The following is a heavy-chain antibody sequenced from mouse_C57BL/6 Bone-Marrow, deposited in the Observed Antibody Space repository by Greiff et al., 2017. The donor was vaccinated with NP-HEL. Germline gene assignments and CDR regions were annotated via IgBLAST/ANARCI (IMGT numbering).Heavy chain of an antibody. CDR3: TRPRVYGSSSHFDY. D-gene: IGHD1-1*01. CDR1: GFTFSDAW. V-gene: IGHV6-6*01. CDR2: IRNKANNHAT. Sequence: EVKLVESGGGLVQPGGSMKLSCAASGFTFSDAWMDWVRQSPETGLEWVAEIRNKANNHATYYAESVKGRFTISRDDSKSSVYLQMNSLRAEDTGIYYCTRPRVYGSSSHFDYWGQGTTLTVSS. J-gene: IGHJ2*01.